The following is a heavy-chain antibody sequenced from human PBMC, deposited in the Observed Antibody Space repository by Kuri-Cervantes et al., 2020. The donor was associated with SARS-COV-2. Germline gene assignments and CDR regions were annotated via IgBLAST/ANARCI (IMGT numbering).Heavy chain of an antibody. CDR2: IRSKAYGGTT. J-gene: IGHJ4*02. Sequence: GESLKISCTASGFTFGDYAMSWVRQAPGKGLEWVGFIRSKAYGGTTEYAASVKGRFTISRDDSKSIAYLQMNSLKTEDTAVYYCSVLDFWSGYYNDYWGQGTLVPSPQ. CDR1: GFTFGDYA. CDR3: SVLDFWSGYYNDY. V-gene: IGHV3-49*04. D-gene: IGHD3-3*01.